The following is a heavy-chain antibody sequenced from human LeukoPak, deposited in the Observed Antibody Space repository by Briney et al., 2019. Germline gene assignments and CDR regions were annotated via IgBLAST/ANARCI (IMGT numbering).Heavy chain of an antibody. V-gene: IGHV4-59*01. CDR1: GGSISSYY. J-gene: IGHJ5*02. CDR3: ARGGKILTGYYTDLFDP. CDR2: IYYSGST. Sequence: PSETLSLTCTVSGGSISSYYWSWIRQPPGKGLEWIGYIYYSGSTNYNPSLKSRVTISVDTSKNQFSLKLSSVTAADTAVYYCARGGKILTGYYTDLFDPWGQGTLVTVSS. D-gene: IGHD3-9*01.